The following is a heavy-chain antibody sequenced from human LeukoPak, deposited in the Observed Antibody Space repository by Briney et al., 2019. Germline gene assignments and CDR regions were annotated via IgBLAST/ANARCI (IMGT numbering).Heavy chain of an antibody. Sequence: SETLSLTCTVSGGSISSYYWSWIRQPPGKGLEWIGYIYYSGSTNYNPSLKSRVTISVDTSKNQFSLKLSSVTAADTAAYYCARGDGIAARPRAFDIWGQGTMVTVSS. V-gene: IGHV4-59*01. CDR1: GGSISSYY. J-gene: IGHJ3*02. CDR2: IYYSGST. CDR3: ARGDGIAARPRAFDI. D-gene: IGHD6-6*01.